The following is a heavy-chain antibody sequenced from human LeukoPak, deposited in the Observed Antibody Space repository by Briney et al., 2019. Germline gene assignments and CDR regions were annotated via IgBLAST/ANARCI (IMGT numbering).Heavy chain of an antibody. CDR1: GGTFSSYA. Sequence: ASVKVSCKASGGTFSSYAISWVRQAPGQGLEWMGGINPIFGTANYAQKFQGRVTITADESTSTAYMELSSLRSEDTAVYYCAREACSSTSCYAPYFDYWGQGTLVTVSS. J-gene: IGHJ4*02. D-gene: IGHD2-2*01. CDR2: INPIFGTA. CDR3: AREACSSTSCYAPYFDY. V-gene: IGHV1-69*01.